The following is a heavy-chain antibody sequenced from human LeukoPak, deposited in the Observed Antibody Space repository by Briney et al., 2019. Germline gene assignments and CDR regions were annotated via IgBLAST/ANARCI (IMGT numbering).Heavy chain of an antibody. CDR2: TSSSSSYI. Sequence: PGGSLRLSCAASGFTFSSYSMNWVRQAPGKGLEWVSSTSSSSSYIYYADSVKGRFTISGDNAKNSLYLQMNSLRAEDTAVYYCARGGSGIIVSLFAYWGQGILVTVSS. V-gene: IGHV3-21*01. CDR1: GFTFSSYS. J-gene: IGHJ4*02. CDR3: ARGGSGIIVSLFAY. D-gene: IGHD5/OR15-5a*01.